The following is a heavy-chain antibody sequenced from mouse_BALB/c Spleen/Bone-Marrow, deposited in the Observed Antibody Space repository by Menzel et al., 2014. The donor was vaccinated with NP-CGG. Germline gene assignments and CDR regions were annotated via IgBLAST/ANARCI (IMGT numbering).Heavy chain of an antibody. CDR1: GYSITSGYY. Sequence: EVQLQQSGPGLVKPSQSLSLTCSVTGYSITSGYYWNWIRQSPGNKLEWMGYISYDGSNNYNPSLKNRISITRDTSKNQFFLKLNSVTTEDTATYYCARSPLDRPFAYWGQGTLVTVSA. J-gene: IGHJ3*01. D-gene: IGHD2-14*01. CDR2: ISYDGSN. V-gene: IGHV3-6*02. CDR3: ARSPLDRPFAY.